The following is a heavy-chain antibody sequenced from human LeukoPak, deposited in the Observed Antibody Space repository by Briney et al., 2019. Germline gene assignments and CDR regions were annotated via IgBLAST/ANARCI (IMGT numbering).Heavy chain of an antibody. J-gene: IGHJ6*02. Sequence: GASVKVSCKASGYTFTGYYMHWVRQAPGQGLEWMGWINPNSGGTNYAQKFQGWVTMTRDTSICTAYMELSRLGSDDTAVYYCARSEATVTTSHYYYYGMDVWGQGTTVTVSS. CDR2: INPNSGGT. CDR1: GYTFTGYY. CDR3: ARSEATVTTSHYYYYGMDV. D-gene: IGHD4-17*01. V-gene: IGHV1-2*04.